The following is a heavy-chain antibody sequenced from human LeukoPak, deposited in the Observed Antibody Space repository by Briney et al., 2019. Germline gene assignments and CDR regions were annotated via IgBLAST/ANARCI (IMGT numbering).Heavy chain of an antibody. Sequence: PGRSLRLSCAASGFTFSSYGMHWVRQAPGKGLEWVAVIWYDGSNKYCADSVKGRFTISRDNSKNTLYLQMNSLRAEDTAVYYCARSSSTFDAFDIWGQGTMVTVSS. CDR2: IWYDGSNK. D-gene: IGHD6-13*01. CDR1: GFTFSSYG. J-gene: IGHJ3*02. CDR3: ARSSSTFDAFDI. V-gene: IGHV3-33*01.